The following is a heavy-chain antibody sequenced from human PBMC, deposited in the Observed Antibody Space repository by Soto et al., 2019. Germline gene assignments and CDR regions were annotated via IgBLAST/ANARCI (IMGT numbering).Heavy chain of an antibody. D-gene: IGHD2-15*01. V-gene: IGHV5-51*01. CDR2: IYPGDSDT. CDR1: GYSFTSYW. J-gene: IGHJ6*02. CDR3: ARRTKLYGGKSYYYGMDV. Sequence: PGESLKISCKGSGYSFTSYWIGWVRQMPGKGLEWMGIIYPGDSDTRYSPSFQGQVTISADKSISTAYLQWSSLKASDTAMYYCARRTKLYGGKSYYYGMDVWGQGTTVTVSS.